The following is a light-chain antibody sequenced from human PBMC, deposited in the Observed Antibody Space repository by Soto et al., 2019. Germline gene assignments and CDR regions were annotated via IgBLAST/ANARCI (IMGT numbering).Light chain of an antibody. J-gene: IGKJ1*01. CDR2: GAS. CDR1: QSVSSSY. V-gene: IGKV3-20*01. Sequence: EIVLTQSPGTLSLSPGERATLSCSASQSVSSSYLAWYQQKPGQAPRLLIYGASSRATGIPDRFSGSGSGTDFTLSISRLEPEDFAVYYCQHYGSSSWTFGQGTKVDIK. CDR3: QHYGSSSWT.